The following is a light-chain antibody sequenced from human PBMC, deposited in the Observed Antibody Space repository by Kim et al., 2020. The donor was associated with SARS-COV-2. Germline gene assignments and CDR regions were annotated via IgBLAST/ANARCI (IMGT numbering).Light chain of an antibody. V-gene: IGLV1-47*02. CDR2: GNN. J-gene: IGLJ3*02. Sequence: ELTQPPSASGTPGRSVTISCSGRTSNIGKTYVYWYQQLPGTAPRLLIYGNNQRPSGVPDRFSGSKSGTSASLAISGLRSEDEADYYCAAWDDTLSARVFGGGTQLTVL. CDR1: TSNIGKTY. CDR3: AAWDDTLSARV.